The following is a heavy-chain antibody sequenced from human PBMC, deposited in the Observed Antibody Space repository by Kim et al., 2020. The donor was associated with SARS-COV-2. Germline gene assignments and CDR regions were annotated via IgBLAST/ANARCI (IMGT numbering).Heavy chain of an antibody. Sequence: SETLSLTCTVSGGSISSGGYYWSWIRQHPGKGLEWIGYIYYSGSTYYNPSLKSRVTISVDTSKNQFSLKLSSVTAADTAVYYCARVGYSYGSPKDHFDYWGQGTLVTVSS. J-gene: IGHJ4*02. D-gene: IGHD5-18*01. V-gene: IGHV4-31*03. CDR2: IYYSGST. CDR3: ARVGYSYGSPKDHFDY. CDR1: GGSISSGGYY.